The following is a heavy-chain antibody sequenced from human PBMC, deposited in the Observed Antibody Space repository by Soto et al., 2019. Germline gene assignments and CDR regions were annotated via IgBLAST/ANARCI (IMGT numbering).Heavy chain of an antibody. CDR2: MSYDGSNT. D-gene: IGHD5-18*01. Sequence: QVHVVESGGGVVLPGRSLRLSCATSGFTFSSYGMHWVRQAPGKGLEWVAVMSYDGSNTYYGESVKGRFTISRDNSKNTLYLQMNSLRAEDTAVYYGAKDDVLWYLDYWGQGILVTVSS. CDR3: AKDDVLWYLDY. V-gene: IGHV3-30*18. J-gene: IGHJ4*02. CDR1: GFTFSSYG.